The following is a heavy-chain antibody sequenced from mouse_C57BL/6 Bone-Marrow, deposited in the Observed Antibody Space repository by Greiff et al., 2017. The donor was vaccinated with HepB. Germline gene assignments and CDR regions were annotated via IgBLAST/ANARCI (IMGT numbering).Heavy chain of an antibody. CDR3: ARNRGLLGYAMDY. CDR2: ISNGGGST. J-gene: IGHJ4*01. CDR1: GFTFSDYY. Sequence: DVMLVESGGGLVQPGGSLKLSCAASGFTFSDYYMYWVRQTPEKRLEWVAYISNGGGSTYYPDTVKGRFTISRDNAKNTLYLQMSRLKSEDTAMYYCARNRGLLGYAMDYWGQGTSVTVSS. V-gene: IGHV5-12*01. D-gene: IGHD3-1*01.